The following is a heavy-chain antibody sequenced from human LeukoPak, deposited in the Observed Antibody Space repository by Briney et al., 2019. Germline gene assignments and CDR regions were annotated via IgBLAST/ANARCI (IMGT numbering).Heavy chain of an antibody. CDR2: ISSSSSYI. V-gene: IGHV3-21*01. CDR3: ARGSMVRAFDI. Sequence: GGSLRLSCAASGFTFNRRGMNWVRQAPGKGLEWVSSISSSSSYIYYADSVRGRFTISRDNAKNSLYLQMNSLRAEDTAVYYCARGSMVRAFDIWGQGTMVTVSS. J-gene: IGHJ3*02. D-gene: IGHD3-10*01. CDR1: GFTFNRRG.